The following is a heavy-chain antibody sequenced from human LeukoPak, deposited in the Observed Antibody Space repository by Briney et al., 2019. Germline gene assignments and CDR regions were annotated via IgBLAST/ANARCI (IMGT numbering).Heavy chain of an antibody. J-gene: IGHJ5*02. CDR3: ASRRNWGWYNWFDP. CDR2: IYTSGST. D-gene: IGHD7-27*01. V-gene: IGHV4-4*09. CDR1: GGSISSYY. Sequence: SETLSLTCTVSGGSISSYYWSWIRQPPGKGLEWIGYIYTSGSTNYNPSLKSRVTISVDTSKNQFSLKLSSVTAADTAVYYCASRRNWGWYNWFDPWGQGTLVTVSS.